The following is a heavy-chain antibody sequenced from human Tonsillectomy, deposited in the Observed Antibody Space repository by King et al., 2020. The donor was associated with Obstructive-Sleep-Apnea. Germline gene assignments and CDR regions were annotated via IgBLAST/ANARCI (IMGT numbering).Heavy chain of an antibody. CDR1: GFTLSSYS. V-gene: IGHV3-21*01. D-gene: IGHD6-13*01. CDR3: ARDTEAAAGGLDY. J-gene: IGHJ4*02. Sequence: VQLVESGGGLVKPGGSLRLSGVASGFTLSSYSMNWVPQAPGRGLEWVSSISSRGSYIYYADSLKGRFTISRDNPKNHLYLQWNSLRAEDTAVYYCARDTEAAAGGLDYWGQGTLVTVSS. CDR2: ISSRGSYI.